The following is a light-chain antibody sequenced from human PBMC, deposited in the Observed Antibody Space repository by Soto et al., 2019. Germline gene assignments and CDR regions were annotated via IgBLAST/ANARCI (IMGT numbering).Light chain of an antibody. J-gene: IGKJ1*01. CDR2: DAS. CDR1: QSVSSY. V-gene: IGKV3-11*01. Sequence: EVVLTQSPATLSLSPGESATLSCRASQSVSSYLAWYQQKPGQGPRLLIYDASNRATGASARFSGSGSGTDFTLTISSLETEDFAVYYCHQRSSWPRGSFGQGTKVDIK. CDR3: HQRSSWPRGS.